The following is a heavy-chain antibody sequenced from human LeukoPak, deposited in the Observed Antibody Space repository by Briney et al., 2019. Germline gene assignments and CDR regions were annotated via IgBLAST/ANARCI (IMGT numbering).Heavy chain of an antibody. Sequence: GGSLRLSCAASGFNFSSYWMHWVRQAPGKGLVWVSRMNSDGSSTSYADSMKGRFTISRDNAKNTLYLQMNSLRVEDTAVYYCARGGAAMAYYWGQGTLVTVSS. J-gene: IGHJ4*02. CDR2: MNSDGSST. CDR1: GFNFSSYW. D-gene: IGHD5-18*01. V-gene: IGHV3-74*01. CDR3: ARGGAAMAYY.